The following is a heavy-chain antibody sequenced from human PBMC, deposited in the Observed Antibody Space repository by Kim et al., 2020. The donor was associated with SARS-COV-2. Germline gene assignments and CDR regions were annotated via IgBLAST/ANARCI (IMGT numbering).Heavy chain of an antibody. J-gene: IGHJ4*01. CDR3: ARETSITIFGVVTHASYFDD. D-gene: IGHD3-3*01. Sequence: SETLSLTCTVSGGSISSYYWSWIRQPPGKGLEWIGYIYYSGSTNYNPSLKSRVTISVDTSKNQFSLKLSSVTAADTAVYYCARETSITIFGVVTHASYFDDRGQGTLVTDS. V-gene: IGHV4-59*01. CDR1: GGSISSYY. CDR2: IYYSGST.